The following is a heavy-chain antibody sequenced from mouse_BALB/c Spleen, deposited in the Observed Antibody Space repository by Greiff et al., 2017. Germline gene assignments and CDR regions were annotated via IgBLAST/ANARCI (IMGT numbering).Heavy chain of an antibody. Sequence: QVQLQQSGPELVKPGASVKISCKASGYAFSSSWMNWVKQRPGQGLEWIGRIYPGDGDTNYNGKFKGKATLTADKSSSTAYMQLSSLTSVDSAVYFCARRGSSSYWYFDVWGAGTTVTVSS. CDR2: IYPGDGDT. CDR1: GYAFSSSW. J-gene: IGHJ1*01. V-gene: IGHV1-82*01. CDR3: ARRGSSSYWYFDV. D-gene: IGHD1-1*01.